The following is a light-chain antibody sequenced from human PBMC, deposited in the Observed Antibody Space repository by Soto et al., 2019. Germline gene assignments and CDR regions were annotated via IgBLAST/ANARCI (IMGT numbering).Light chain of an antibody. CDR2: GAS. CDR3: QQYNDWPLFT. J-gene: IGKJ5*01. V-gene: IGKV3-15*01. CDR1: QSVSSY. Sequence: EIVMTQSPATLSVSPGETATLSCRASQSVSSYLAWYQQKPGQAPRLLIYGASTRATGIPARFSGSGSGTEFTLTISGLQSEDFAVYSCQQYNDWPLFTFGQGTQLEIK.